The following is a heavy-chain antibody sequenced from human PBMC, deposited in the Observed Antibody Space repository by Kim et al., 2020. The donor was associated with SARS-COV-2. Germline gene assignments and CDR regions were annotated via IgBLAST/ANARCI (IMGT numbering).Heavy chain of an antibody. CDR3: AKKGGPYGDSSAMDV. D-gene: IGHD4-17*01. CDR1: GFTFSSYA. Sequence: GGSLRLSCAASGFTFSSYAMSWVRQAPGKGLEWVSSISGSGDNTYYADSVKGRFTISRDNSKNTVHLQMNSLRAEDTAIYYCAKKGGPYGDSSAMDVWGQGTTVTVSS. CDR2: ISGSGDNT. V-gene: IGHV3-23*01. J-gene: IGHJ6*02.